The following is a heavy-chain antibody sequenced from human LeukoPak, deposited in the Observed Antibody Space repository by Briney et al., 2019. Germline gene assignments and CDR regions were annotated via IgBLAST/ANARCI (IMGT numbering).Heavy chain of an antibody. CDR2: IYHSGST. V-gene: IGHV4-30-2*06. D-gene: IGHD3-10*01. Sequence: RSETLSLTCAVSGGSISSGGYSWSWIRQSPGKGLEWIGYIYHSGSTYYNPSLKSRVTISVDRSKNQFSLKLSSVTAADTAVYYCARGTYYYGSGTHYYFDHWGQGTLVTVSS. J-gene: IGHJ4*02. CDR1: GGSISSGGYS. CDR3: ARGTYYYGSGTHYYFDH.